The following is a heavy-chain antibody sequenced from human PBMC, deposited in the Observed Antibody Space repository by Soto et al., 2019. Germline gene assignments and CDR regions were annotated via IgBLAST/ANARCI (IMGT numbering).Heavy chain of an antibody. J-gene: IGHJ4*02. V-gene: IGHV3-23*01. CDR2: ISVNGDST. D-gene: IGHD2-2*01. CDR1: GFTFSSYA. CDR3: AKRLSCTSTSCYGFDY. Sequence: VQLLESGGGLVQPGGSLRLSCAASGFTFSSYAMSWVRQAPGKGLEWVSAISVNGDSTYYSDFVEGRFTISRDNSKNTLFLQMNSLRAEDTAVYYCAKRLSCTSTSCYGFDYWGQGTLVTVSS.